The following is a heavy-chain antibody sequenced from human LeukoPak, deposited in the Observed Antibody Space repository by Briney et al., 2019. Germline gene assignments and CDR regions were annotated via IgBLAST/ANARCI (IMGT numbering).Heavy chain of an antibody. V-gene: IGHV3-66*01. CDR1: GFTVSSNY. CDR3: ARRFQLWSGIDY. Sequence: PGGSLRLSCAASGFTVSSNYMSWVRQAPGKGLEWVSVIYSGGSTYYADSVKGRFTISRDNSKNTLYLQMNSLRAEDTAVYYYARRFQLWSGIDYWGQGTLVTVSS. CDR2: IYSGGST. J-gene: IGHJ4*02. D-gene: IGHD5-18*01.